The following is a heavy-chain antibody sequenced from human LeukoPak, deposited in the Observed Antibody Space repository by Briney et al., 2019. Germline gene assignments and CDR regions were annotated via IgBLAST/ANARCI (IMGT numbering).Heavy chain of an antibody. CDR3: ARGGRSPYYFDY. CDR2: MNPNSGNT. Sequence: ESSVKVSCKASGYTFTSYDINWVRQATGQGLEWMGWMNPNSGNTGYAQKFQGRVTMTRNTSISTAYMELSSLRSEDTAVYYCARGGRSPYYFDYWGQGTLVTVSS. V-gene: IGHV1-8*01. J-gene: IGHJ4*02. CDR1: GYTFTSYD. D-gene: IGHD1-26*01.